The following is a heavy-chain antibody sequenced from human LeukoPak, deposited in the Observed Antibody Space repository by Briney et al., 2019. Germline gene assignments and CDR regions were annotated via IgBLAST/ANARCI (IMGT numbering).Heavy chain of an antibody. CDR1: GYTFTGDH. CDR3: AREYSRYSGTYYDY. D-gene: IGHD5-12*01. CDR2: MHPGSGAT. V-gene: IGHV1-2*02. J-gene: IGHJ4*02. Sequence: ASVKVSCKASGYTFTGDHLHWVRQAPGQGLEWMGWMHPGSGATRYTEKFQGRVTMTRDTSTSTAYMDLSNLRSDDTAVYFCAREYSRYSGTYYDYWGQGTLVTVSS.